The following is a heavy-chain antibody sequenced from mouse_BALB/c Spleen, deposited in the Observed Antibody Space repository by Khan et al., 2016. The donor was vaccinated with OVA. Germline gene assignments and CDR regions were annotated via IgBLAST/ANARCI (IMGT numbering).Heavy chain of an antibody. V-gene: IGHV14-3*02. CDR2: IDPPNGNT. J-gene: IGHJ2*01. CDR3: ARSARK. CDR1: GLNITDTY. Sequence: EVQRQESGAELVKSGATVQLSCTALGLNITDTYKHWLKQWPEQGLEWIGRIDPPNGNTKYDPKFQGKATITAATSSNTAYLQLSSQTTEDPAVYYCARSARKWGQGTTLTVSS.